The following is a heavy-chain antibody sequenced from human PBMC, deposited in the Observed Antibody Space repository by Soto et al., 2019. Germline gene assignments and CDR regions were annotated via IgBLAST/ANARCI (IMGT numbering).Heavy chain of an antibody. V-gene: IGHV1-2*02. D-gene: IGHD2-21*02. CDR3: ARQLAYCGGDCYTEPIDY. J-gene: IGHJ4*02. Sequence: QAQLVQSGAEVKKPGASVKVSCKTSGYTFTAYYIHWVRQAPGQGLEWVGWINPKTGDTKYAQKFQGRVTMTGDTSITPAYMELGRLGSDDTAVYYCARQLAYCGGDCYTEPIDYWGQGTLVTVSS. CDR2: INPKTGDT. CDR1: GYTFTAYY.